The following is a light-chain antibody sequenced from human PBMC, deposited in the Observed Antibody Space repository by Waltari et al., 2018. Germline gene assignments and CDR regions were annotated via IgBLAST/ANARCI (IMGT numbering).Light chain of an antibody. CDR2: NNE. V-gene: IGLV1-44*01. CDR1: TSNIGSNS. CDR3: ESWDDSLNGRL. Sequence: QSVLTQPPSASGTPGQRVTISCSGSTSNIGSNSVKWYQQFPGAAPKLLVYNNEQRPSGVPDRFSGSRSGTSASLAISGLQSEDEADYYCESWDDSLNGRLFGGGTALTVL. J-gene: IGLJ3*02.